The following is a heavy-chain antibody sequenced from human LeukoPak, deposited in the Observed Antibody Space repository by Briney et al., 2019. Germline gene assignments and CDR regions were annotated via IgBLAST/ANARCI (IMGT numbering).Heavy chain of an antibody. CDR1: GGSISSGSYY. J-gene: IGHJ4*02. CDR2: IYTSGST. V-gene: IGHV4-61*02. Sequence: PSETLSLTCTVSGGSISSGSYYWSWIRQPAGKGLEWIGRIYTSGSTNYNPSLKSRVTISLDMSKNQFSLKLSSVTAADTAVYYCANPNIYDSSGYYSGRFDYWGQGTLVTVSS. D-gene: IGHD3-22*01. CDR3: ANPNIYDSSGYYSGRFDY.